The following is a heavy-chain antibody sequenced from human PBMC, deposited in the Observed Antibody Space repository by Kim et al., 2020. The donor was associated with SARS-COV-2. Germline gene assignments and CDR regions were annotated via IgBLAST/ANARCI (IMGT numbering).Heavy chain of an antibody. D-gene: IGHD3-10*01. CDR2: ISYDGSNK. CDR1: GFTFSSYA. CDR3: ARAAAPYGSGSAFDY. J-gene: IGHJ4*01. V-gene: IGHV3-30*04. Sequence: GGSLRLSCAASGFTFSSYAMHWVRQAPGKGLEWVAVISYDGSNKYYADSVKGRFTISRANSKNTLYLQMNSLRAEDTAAYYCARAAAPYGSGSAFDYCG.